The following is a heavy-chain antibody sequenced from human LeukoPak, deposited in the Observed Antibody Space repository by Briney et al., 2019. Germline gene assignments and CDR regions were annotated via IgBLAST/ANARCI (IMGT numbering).Heavy chain of an antibody. CDR1: GGSISSYY. D-gene: IGHD6-19*01. CDR3: ARGFGEQWLVNYYYYGMDV. J-gene: IGHJ6*02. CDR2: IYTSGST. V-gene: IGHV4-4*07. Sequence: SETLSLTCTVSGGSISSYYWSWIRQPPGKGLEWIGRIYTSGSTNYNPSLKSRVTMSVDTSKNQFSLKLSSVTAADTAVYYCARGFGEQWLVNYYYYGMDVWGQGTTVTVSS.